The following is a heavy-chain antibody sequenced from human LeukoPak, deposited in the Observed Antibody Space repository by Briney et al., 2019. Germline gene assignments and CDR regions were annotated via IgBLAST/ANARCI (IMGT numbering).Heavy chain of an antibody. CDR2: INLDGSRI. CDR1: GCVFGHSW. J-gene: IGHJ4*02. CDR3: VRDRAYSTFDY. Sequence: PGWALSLSRVASGCVFGHSWMSGVGPAAARGVEGVANINLDGSRINYFDSLTGRLTISRDNAKDSLYLQMNGLRAEDTAVYFCVRDRAYSTFDYWGQGTLVTVSS. V-gene: IGHV3-7*03. D-gene: IGHD2-21*01.